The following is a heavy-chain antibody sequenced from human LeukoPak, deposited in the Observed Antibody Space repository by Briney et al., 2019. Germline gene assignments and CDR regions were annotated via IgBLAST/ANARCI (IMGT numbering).Heavy chain of an antibody. Sequence: GASVKVSCEASGGTFSSYAISWVRQAPGQGLEWMGGIIPIFGTANYAQKFQGRVTITADKSTSTAYMELSSLRSEVTAVYYCARAGNHQRNGIVVVPAAPGDYYYYYMDVWGKGTTVTVSS. D-gene: IGHD2-2*01. CDR1: GGTFSSYA. CDR2: IIPIFGTA. V-gene: IGHV1-69*06. CDR3: ARAGNHQRNGIVVVPAAPGDYYYYYMDV. J-gene: IGHJ6*03.